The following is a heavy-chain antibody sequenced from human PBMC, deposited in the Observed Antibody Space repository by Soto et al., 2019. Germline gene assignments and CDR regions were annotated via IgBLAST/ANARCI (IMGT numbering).Heavy chain of an antibody. J-gene: IGHJ4*02. V-gene: IGHV1-69*13. CDR1: GGTLNNYA. CDR3: ATDSNYDVSNSF. Sequence: SVKVSCKASGGTLNNYAINWVRQAPGQGLEWMGGILPVSAPPDYAQKFQGRVSITADHSTSTVYMELSRLKSDDTAVYFCATDSNYDVSNSFWGQGTLVTVPQ. CDR2: ILPVSAPP. D-gene: IGHD3-3*01.